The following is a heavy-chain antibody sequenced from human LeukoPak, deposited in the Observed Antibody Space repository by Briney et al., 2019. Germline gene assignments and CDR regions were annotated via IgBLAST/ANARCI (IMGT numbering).Heavy chain of an antibody. V-gene: IGHV3-64*01. Sequence: PGGSLRLSCAASGFTFSEYSMHWVRQAPREVLEYVSAISTNGGSTYYANSVKGRFTISRDDPKNTLDLQMGSLRPEDMAVYYCARGFRYYGSGIDYWGQGTLVTVSS. CDR1: GFTFSEYS. J-gene: IGHJ4*02. D-gene: IGHD3-10*01. CDR2: ISTNGGST. CDR3: ARGFRYYGSGIDY.